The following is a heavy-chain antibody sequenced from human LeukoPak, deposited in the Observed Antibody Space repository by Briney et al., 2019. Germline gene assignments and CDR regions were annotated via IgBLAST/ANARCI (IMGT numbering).Heavy chain of an antibody. D-gene: IGHD6-19*01. V-gene: IGHV3-30*18. J-gene: IGHJ3*01. CDR1: GFTFRRFG. CDR3: AKGLNPQWLYDAFDV. CDR2: ISYDGTDK. Sequence: PGRSLRLSSAASGFTFRRFGMYWVRQTPGKGLAWVALISYDGTDKYYADSVRGRFTISRDFCKETLYLQMNSLRPEDTGVYYCAKGLNPQWLYDAFDVCGQGTMVTVSS.